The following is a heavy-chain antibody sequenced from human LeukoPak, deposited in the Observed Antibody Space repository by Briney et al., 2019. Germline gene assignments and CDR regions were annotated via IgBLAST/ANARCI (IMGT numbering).Heavy chain of an antibody. Sequence: GDSLKISCKGSGYSFTSYWIGWVRQMLGKGLEWMGIIYPGDSDTRYSPSFQGQVIISADKSISTAYLQWSSLKASDTAMYYCARPLSGWSNDAFDIWGQGTMVTVSS. V-gene: IGHV5-51*01. CDR1: GYSFTSYW. CDR3: ARPLSGWSNDAFDI. J-gene: IGHJ3*02. CDR2: IYPGDSDT. D-gene: IGHD6-19*01.